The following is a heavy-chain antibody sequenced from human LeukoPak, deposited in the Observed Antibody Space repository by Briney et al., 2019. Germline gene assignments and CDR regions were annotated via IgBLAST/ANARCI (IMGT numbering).Heavy chain of an antibody. Sequence: PGGSLRLSCAASGFTFSKYWMSWVRQAPGKGLEWVSGIIPSGHTTYYADSVRGRFTISRDNSRNTLYLQMNSLRAEDTAVYYCAKDDRWLQFCCWGQGTLVTVSA. D-gene: IGHD5-24*01. CDR1: GFTFSKYW. J-gene: IGHJ4*02. CDR2: IIPSGHTT. V-gene: IGHV3-23*01. CDR3: AKDDRWLQFCC.